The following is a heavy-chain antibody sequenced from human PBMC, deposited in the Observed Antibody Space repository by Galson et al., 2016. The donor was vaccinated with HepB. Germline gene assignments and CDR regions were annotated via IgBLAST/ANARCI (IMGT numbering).Heavy chain of an antibody. CDR1: GGTFSSYA. Sequence: SVKVSCKASGGTFSSYAISWVRQAPGQGLEWMGGIIPIFGTANFAQKFQGRVTITADESTSTAYMELSSLRSEDTAVYYCAGGYLHCSSISCHDPYYFYAMDVWGQGTTVTVSS. J-gene: IGHJ6*02. CDR3: AGGYLHCSSISCHDPYYFYAMDV. CDR2: IIPIFGTA. D-gene: IGHD2-2*01. V-gene: IGHV1-69*13.